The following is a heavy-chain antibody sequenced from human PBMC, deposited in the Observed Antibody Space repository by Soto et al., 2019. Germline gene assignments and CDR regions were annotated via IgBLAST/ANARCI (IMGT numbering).Heavy chain of an antibody. CDR2: ISYDGSNK. CDR3: AKEEGYSSSWRAEYFQH. J-gene: IGHJ1*01. D-gene: IGHD6-13*01. CDR1: GFTFSSYG. Sequence: PGGSLRLSCAASGFTFSSYGMHWVRQAPGKGLEWVAVISYDGSNKYYADSVKGRFTISRDNSKNTLYLQMNSLRAEDTAVYYCAKEEGYSSSWRAEYFQHWGQGTLVTVSS. V-gene: IGHV3-30*18.